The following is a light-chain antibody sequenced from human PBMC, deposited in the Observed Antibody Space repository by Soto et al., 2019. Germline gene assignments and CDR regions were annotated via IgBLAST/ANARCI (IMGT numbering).Light chain of an antibody. Sequence: QSVLTQPPSVSGAPGQRVTISCTGSSSNIGAGYDVHWYQQLPGTAPKVLIYGNINPTSGVPDRFSGSKSGTSASLAITGLQAEDEADYYCQSYDSSLSGYVFGTGTKVTVL. CDR3: QSYDSSLSGYV. V-gene: IGLV1-40*01. CDR1: SSNIGAGYD. CDR2: GNI. J-gene: IGLJ1*01.